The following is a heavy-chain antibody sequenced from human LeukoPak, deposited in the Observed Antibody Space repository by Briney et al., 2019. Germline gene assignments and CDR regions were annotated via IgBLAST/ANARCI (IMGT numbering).Heavy chain of an antibody. V-gene: IGHV3-33*01. J-gene: IGHJ5*01. CDR2: FWFGGSND. Sequence: GGSLRLSCAVSGFNLSNYAMNWVRQAPGEGRAWVALFWFGGSNDYYVDSVRGRFTISRDNSKDTVFLQMKSLTVDATAVYYCAGSVGATTGTIDSWGRGTLVTVS. CDR3: AGSVGATTGTIDS. CDR1: GFNLSNYA. D-gene: IGHD1-14*01.